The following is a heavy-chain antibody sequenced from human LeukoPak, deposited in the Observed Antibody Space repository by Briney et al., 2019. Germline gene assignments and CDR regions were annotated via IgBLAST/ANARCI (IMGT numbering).Heavy chain of an antibody. J-gene: IGHJ6*03. V-gene: IGHV1-18*01. D-gene: IGHD2-2*02. CDR3: ARDFPDIVVVPAAISLYYYYYMDV. Sequence: GASVKVSCKASVYTFTSYGISWVRQAPGQGLEWMGWISAYNGNTNYAQKLQGRVTMTTDTSTSTAYMELRSLRSDDTAVYYCARDFPDIVVVPAAISLYYYYYMDVWGKGTTVTVSS. CDR2: ISAYNGNT. CDR1: VYTFTSYG.